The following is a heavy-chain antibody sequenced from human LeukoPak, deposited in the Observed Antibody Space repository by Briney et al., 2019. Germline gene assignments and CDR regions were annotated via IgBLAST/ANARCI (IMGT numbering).Heavy chain of an antibody. CDR3: AKGSIYGDYGDY. J-gene: IGHJ4*02. CDR1: GFIFRNYA. D-gene: IGHD4-17*01. Sequence: GGSLRLSCAPSGFIFRNYAMTWVRQAPGKGLECVSSISGRGISTYYADSVKGRFTISRDKSKNTLYLQMNSLRAEDTAVYYCAKGSIYGDYGDYWGQGTLVTVSS. V-gene: IGHV3-23*01. CDR2: ISGRGIST.